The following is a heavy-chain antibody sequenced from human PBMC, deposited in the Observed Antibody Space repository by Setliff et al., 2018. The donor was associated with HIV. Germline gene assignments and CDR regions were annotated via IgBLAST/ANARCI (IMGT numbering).Heavy chain of an antibody. V-gene: IGHV4-28*05. CDR2: IYYSGSI. CDR3: AKKGNGDYHFDY. J-gene: IGHJ4*02. CDR1: GYSISSNDW. Sequence: SETLSLTCVVSGYSISSNDWWGWIRQSPGKGLEWIGYIYYSGSIYYDPSLKSRVAMSVDTSKNQFSLKLSSVTAVDTAVYYCAKKGNGDYHFDYWGQGTLVTVSS. D-gene: IGHD4-17*01.